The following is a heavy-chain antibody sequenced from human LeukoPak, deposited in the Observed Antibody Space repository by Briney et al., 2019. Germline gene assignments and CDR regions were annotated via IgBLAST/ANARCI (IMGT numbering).Heavy chain of an antibody. CDR3: ARQVVVITRTNWFDP. CDR2: IYYSGST. CDR1: GGSISSYY. Sequence: SENLSLTCTVSGGSISSYYWGWIRQPPGKGLEWIGSIYYSGSTYYNPSLKSRVTISVDTSKNQFSLKLSSVTAADTAVYYCARQVVVITRTNWFDPWGQGTLVTVSS. V-gene: IGHV4-39*01. J-gene: IGHJ5*02. D-gene: IGHD3-22*01.